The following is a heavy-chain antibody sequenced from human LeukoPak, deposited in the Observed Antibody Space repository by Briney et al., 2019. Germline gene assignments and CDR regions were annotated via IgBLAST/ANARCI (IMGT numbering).Heavy chain of an antibody. CDR1: GFTFSSYA. D-gene: IGHD2-2*01. Sequence: GGSLRLSCAASGFTFSSYAMSWVRQAPGRGLEWVSTISGSAGSTYYADSVKGRFTISRDNSKNTLYLQMNSLRAEDTAVYYCAKDQYCTSTSCYVGYWGQGTLVTVSS. J-gene: IGHJ4*02. V-gene: IGHV3-23*01. CDR3: AKDQYCTSTSCYVGY. CDR2: ISGSAGST.